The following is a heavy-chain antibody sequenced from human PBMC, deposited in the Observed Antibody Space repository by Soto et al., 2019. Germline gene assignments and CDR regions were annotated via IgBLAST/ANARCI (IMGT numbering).Heavy chain of an antibody. CDR2: ISDSGTT. Sequence: EVQLLDSGGGLVQPGGSLRLSCAASGFTFRTYAMSWVRQAPGKGLEWVSTISDSGTTYYANSVKGRSTISRDNSRNTLDLQMNSLRVEDTAVYYCAKGGEGSCSRTSCLYFSDSWGQGTLVTVSS. CDR3: AKGGEGSCSRTSCLYFSDS. D-gene: IGHD2-2*01. V-gene: IGHV3-23*01. J-gene: IGHJ5*02. CDR1: GFTFRTYA.